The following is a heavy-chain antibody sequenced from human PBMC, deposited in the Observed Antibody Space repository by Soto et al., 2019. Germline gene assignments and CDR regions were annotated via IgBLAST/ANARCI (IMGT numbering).Heavy chain of an antibody. CDR3: ARVPYDSSGYYPRYYFDY. V-gene: IGHV4-59*01. D-gene: IGHD3-22*01. CDR2: IYYSGST. Sequence: SETLSLTCTVSGGSISSYYWSWIRQPPGKGLEWIGYIYYSGSTNYNPSLKSRVTISVDTSKNQFSLKLSSVTAADTAVYYCARVPYDSSGYYPRYYFDYWGQGTLVTVSS. CDR1: GGSISSYY. J-gene: IGHJ4*02.